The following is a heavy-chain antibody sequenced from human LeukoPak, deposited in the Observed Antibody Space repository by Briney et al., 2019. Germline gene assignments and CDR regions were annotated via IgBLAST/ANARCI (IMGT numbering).Heavy chain of an antibody. CDR3: AKGPPGGIYYFDY. Sequence: RSGGSLRLSCAASGFTFSSYAMSWVRQAPGKGLEWVSAISGSGGSTYYADSVKGRFTISRDNSKNTLYLQMNSLRAEDTAVYYCAKGPPGGIYYFDYWGQGTLVTVSS. D-gene: IGHD3-16*01. V-gene: IGHV3-23*01. CDR2: ISGSGGST. J-gene: IGHJ4*02. CDR1: GFTFSSYA.